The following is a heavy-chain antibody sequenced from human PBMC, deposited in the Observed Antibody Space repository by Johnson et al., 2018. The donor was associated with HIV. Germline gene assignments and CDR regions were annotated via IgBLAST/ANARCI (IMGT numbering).Heavy chain of an antibody. CDR1: GFTFSSYA. D-gene: IGHD3-22*01. Sequence: VQLVESGGGVVQPERSLRLSCSASGFTFSSYAMHWVRQAPGKGLEWVACISYDGSNKYYADSVKGRFTISRDNSKNTLYLQMNSLRAEDTAVYYCAKEGEYFYDSSGFDAFDIWGQGTMVTVSS. CDR3: AKEGEYFYDSSGFDAFDI. J-gene: IGHJ3*02. V-gene: IGHV3-30*04. CDR2: ISYDGSNK.